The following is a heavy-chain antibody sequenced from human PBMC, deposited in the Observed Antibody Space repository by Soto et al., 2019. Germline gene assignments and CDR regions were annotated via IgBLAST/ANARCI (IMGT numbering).Heavy chain of an antibody. J-gene: IGHJ4*02. CDR1: GFTFSNYA. V-gene: IGHV3-23*01. D-gene: IGHD3-22*01. CDR2: ISGSGSST. CDR3: AKDKYYYDSSGYFDY. Sequence: GGSLRLSCAASGFTFSNYAMSWVRQAPGKGLEWVSVISGSGSSTYYADSVKGRFTVSRDNSKNTLYLQMNSLWAEDTAVYYCAKDKYYYDSSGYFDYWGQGTLVTVSS.